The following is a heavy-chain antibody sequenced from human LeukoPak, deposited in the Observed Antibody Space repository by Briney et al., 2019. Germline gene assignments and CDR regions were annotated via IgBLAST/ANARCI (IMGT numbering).Heavy chain of an antibody. CDR1: GFIVSSDY. J-gene: IGHJ6*03. CDR2: LYTGGRT. CDR3: TRGLGSGTYTDYYMDV. Sequence: GGSLRLSCAASGFIVSSDYMSWVRQAPEEGLEWVSVLYTGGRTYYADSVKGRLTISRDDSKNTLYLQMNSLGVEDTAVYYCTRGLGSGTYTDYYMDVWGKGTTVTVSS. D-gene: IGHD3-10*01. V-gene: IGHV3-53*01.